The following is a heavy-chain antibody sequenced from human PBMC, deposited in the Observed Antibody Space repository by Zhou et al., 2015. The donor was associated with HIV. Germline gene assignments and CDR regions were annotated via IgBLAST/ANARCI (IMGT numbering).Heavy chain of an antibody. CDR3: ASAEYYYDSSGYNYWYFDL. CDR1: GGTFSSYA. Sequence: QVQLVQSGAEVKKPGSSVKVSCKASGGTFSSYAISWVRQAPGQGLEWMGGIIPIFGTANYAQKFQGRVTITADESTSTAYMELSSLRSEDTAVYYCASAEYYYDSSGYNYWYFDLWGRGTLVTVSS. CDR2: IIPIFGTA. D-gene: IGHD3-22*01. J-gene: IGHJ2*01. V-gene: IGHV1-69*12.